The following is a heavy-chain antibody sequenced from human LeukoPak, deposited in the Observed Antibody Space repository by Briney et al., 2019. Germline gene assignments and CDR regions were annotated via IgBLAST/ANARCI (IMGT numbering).Heavy chain of an antibody. V-gene: IGHV1-2*02. Sequence: ASVKVSCKASGFTFTDHYMHWVRQVPGQGLEWMGWINGNRGATFYAQKFQDRITVTRDTYISTMYLELNRLTTDDTAVYYCVRDFDWGPDYWGEGTLVAVSS. CDR3: VRDFDWGPDY. D-gene: IGHD3-9*01. J-gene: IGHJ4*02. CDR1: GFTFTDHY. CDR2: INGNRGAT.